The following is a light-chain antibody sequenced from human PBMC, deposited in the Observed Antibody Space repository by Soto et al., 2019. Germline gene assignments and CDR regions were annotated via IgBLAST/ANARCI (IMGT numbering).Light chain of an antibody. CDR3: LQDDSYPLT. CDR2: EAS. J-gene: IGKJ4*01. CDR1: QGIRND. V-gene: IGKV1-6*01. Sequence: AIQMTQSPSSLSASVGDRVTITCRASQGIRNDLSWYQQKPGKAPELLIYEASSLQSGVPSRFSGSGSGTDFSLTISSLQPEDFGTYYCLQDDSYPLTFGGGTKVEIK.